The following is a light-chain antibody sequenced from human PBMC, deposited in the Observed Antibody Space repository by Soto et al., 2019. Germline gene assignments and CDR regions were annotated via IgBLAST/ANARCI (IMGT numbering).Light chain of an antibody. CDR2: DAS. Sequence: DIQMTQSPSTLSASVGDRVTITCRASQSISSWLAWYQQKPGKAPKLLIYDASSLGSGVPSRFSGSGSGTEFTLTISSLQPDDFATYYCQQYNSYPTFGQGAKV. J-gene: IGKJ1*01. V-gene: IGKV1-5*01. CDR1: QSISSW. CDR3: QQYNSYPT.